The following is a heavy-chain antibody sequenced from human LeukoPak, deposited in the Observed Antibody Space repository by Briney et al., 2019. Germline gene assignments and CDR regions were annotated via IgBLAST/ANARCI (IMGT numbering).Heavy chain of an antibody. D-gene: IGHD3-10*01. CDR2: ISYDGSHT. V-gene: IGHV3-30*03. J-gene: IGHJ4*02. Sequence: PGGSLRLSCEVSGFLFNAYGMHWVRQAPGKGLEWISGISYDGSHTYSIDSVKGRFTISRDNAKKTLYLQMGSLRVEDTAIYYCATPYLRENLYDSGSRPWGFEYWGQGSLVTVSS. CDR1: GFLFNAYG. CDR3: ATPYLRENLYDSGSRPWGFEY.